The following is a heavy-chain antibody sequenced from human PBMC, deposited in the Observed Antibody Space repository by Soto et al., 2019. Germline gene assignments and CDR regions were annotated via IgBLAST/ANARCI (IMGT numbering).Heavy chain of an antibody. J-gene: IGHJ5*02. V-gene: IGHV3-33*01. CDR1: GFTFGTYG. CDR3: ARDQAEIVAAPIDGNALSNWFDP. Sequence: PGGSLRLSCAASGFTFGTYGIHWVRQAPGKGLEWVAAIFYDGSRKFYTDSVKGRFTISRDNSKNTVYLQMNGLRAEDTAVYYCARDQAEIVAAPIDGNALSNWFDPWGQGTLVTVSS. D-gene: IGHD5-12*01. CDR2: IFYDGSRK.